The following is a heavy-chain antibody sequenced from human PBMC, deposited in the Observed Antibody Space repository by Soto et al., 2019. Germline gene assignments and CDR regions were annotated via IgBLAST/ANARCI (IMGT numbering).Heavy chain of an antibody. CDR2: ISYTGDFI. CDR3: ARDLLRGANYFYP. Sequence: GGSLRLSCAASGFTFSDYAMNWVRQAPGKGLEWVSSISYTGDFIYYADSVKGRFTISRDNAKNALYLQMTGLRGDDTAVYYCARDLLRGANYFYPWCQGALVTVSS. CDR1: GFTFSDYA. V-gene: IGHV3-21*04. J-gene: IGHJ4*02.